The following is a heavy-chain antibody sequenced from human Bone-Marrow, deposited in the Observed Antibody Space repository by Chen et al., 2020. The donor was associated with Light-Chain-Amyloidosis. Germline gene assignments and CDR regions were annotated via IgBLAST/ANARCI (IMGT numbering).Heavy chain of an antibody. Sequence: LVESGGGLVQPGGSLRLSCAASGFTVSFNYMNWVRQAPGKGLEWVSVIYSGGSTYYANSVKGRFTISRDDSKNTLXLQMNSXXXXXXXXXXXAXDPSLGAAAGREYYYGMDVWGQGTTVTVSS. J-gene: IGHJ6*02. CDR3: AXDPSLGAAAGREYYYGMDV. CDR2: IYSGGST. V-gene: IGHV3-66*01. CDR1: GFTVSFNY. D-gene: IGHD6-13*01.